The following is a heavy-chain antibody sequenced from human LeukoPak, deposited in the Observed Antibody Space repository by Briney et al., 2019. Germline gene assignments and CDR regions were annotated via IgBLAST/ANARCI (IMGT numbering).Heavy chain of an antibody. V-gene: IGHV3-23*01. CDR3: AKDLYSSGWYYFDY. CDR2: ISGSGGST. D-gene: IGHD6-19*01. CDR1: GFTFSSYA. Sequence: GGSLRLSCAASGFTFSSYAMSWVRQAPGKGLEWVSAISGSGGSTYSADSVKGRFTISRDNSKNTLYLQMNSLRAEDTAVYCCAKDLYSSGWYYFDYWGQGTLVTVSS. J-gene: IGHJ4*02.